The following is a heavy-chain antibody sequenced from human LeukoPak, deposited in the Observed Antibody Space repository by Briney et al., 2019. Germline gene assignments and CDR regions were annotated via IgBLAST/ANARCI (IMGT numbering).Heavy chain of an antibody. CDR1: GYTFTSYG. V-gene: IGHV1-69*13. J-gene: IGHJ5*02. Sequence: SVKVSCKASGYTFTSYGISWVRQAPDQGLEWMGGIIPIFGTAHYAQKFQGRVTITADASTSTAYMELSSLRSEDTAVYYCARGRPVDIYNWFDPWGQGTLVTVSS. CDR3: ARGRPVDIYNWFDP. D-gene: IGHD3-9*01. CDR2: IIPIFGTA.